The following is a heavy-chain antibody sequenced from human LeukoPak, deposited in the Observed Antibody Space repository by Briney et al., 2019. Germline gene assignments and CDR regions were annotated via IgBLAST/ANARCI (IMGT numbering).Heavy chain of an antibody. D-gene: IGHD1-26*01. CDR2: ISYGGNT. CDR1: GDSITSNGYS. Sequence: SQTLSLTCTVSGDSITSNGYSWTWIRQPPGKGLEWIGYISYGGNTYSKPSLESRVTISLDASKNQFSLKLTSLTAADTAVYYCARDVLVTSSPDAFDVWGQGTVVRVSS. V-gene: IGHV4-31*03. CDR3: ARDVLVTSSPDAFDV. J-gene: IGHJ3*01.